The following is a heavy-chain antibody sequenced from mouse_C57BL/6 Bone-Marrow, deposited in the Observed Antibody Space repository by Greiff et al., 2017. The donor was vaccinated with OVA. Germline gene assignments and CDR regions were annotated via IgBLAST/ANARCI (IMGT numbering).Heavy chain of an antibody. CDR2: IYPGSGST. CDR1: GYTFTSYW. D-gene: IGHD2-1*01. Sequence: VQLQQSGAELVKPGASVKMSYKASGYTFTSYWITWVKQRPGQGLEWIGDIYPGSGSTNYNEKFKSKATLTVDTSSSTAYMQLSSLTSEDSAVYYCARHSLYYNAMVYWGQGTSVTVSS. J-gene: IGHJ4*01. V-gene: IGHV1-55*01. CDR3: ARHSLYYNAMVY.